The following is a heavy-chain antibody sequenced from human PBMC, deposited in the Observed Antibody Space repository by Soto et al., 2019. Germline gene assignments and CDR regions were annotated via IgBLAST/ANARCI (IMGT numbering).Heavy chain of an antibody. J-gene: IGHJ6*02. Sequence: PGGSLRLSCAASGFTFSNYAMSWVRQAPGKGLEWVSAIRSNGSNKYYADTVKGRFTISRDNSKNTLYLQMNSLRAGDTAVYYCAKVTSSGWYKGGNYYYGMDVWGQGTTVTVSS. CDR3: AKVTSSGWYKGGNYYYGMDV. V-gene: IGHV3-23*01. CDR2: IRSNGSNK. CDR1: GFTFSNYA. D-gene: IGHD6-19*01.